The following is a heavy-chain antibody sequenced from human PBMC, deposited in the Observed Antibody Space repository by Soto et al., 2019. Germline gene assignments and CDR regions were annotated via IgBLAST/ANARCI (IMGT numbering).Heavy chain of an antibody. V-gene: IGHV3-30-3*01. D-gene: IGHD6-13*01. J-gene: IGHJ4*02. CDR2: ISYDGSNK. CDR1: GFTVSSYA. CDR3: ARGYSSSWYGPPSPLDY. Sequence: QVQLVESGGGVVQPGRSLRLSCAASGFTVSSYAMHWVRQAPGKGLEWVAVISYDGSNKYYADSVKGRFTISRDNSKNTLYLQMNSLRAEDTAVYYCARGYSSSWYGPPSPLDYWGQGTLVTVSS.